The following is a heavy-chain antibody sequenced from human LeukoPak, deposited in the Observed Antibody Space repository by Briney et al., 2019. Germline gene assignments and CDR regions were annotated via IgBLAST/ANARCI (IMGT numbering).Heavy chain of an antibody. J-gene: IGHJ3*02. D-gene: IGHD3-22*01. CDR1: GYTFTSYG. CDR3: ARYSDRVDYYDSSGYYTEGGHDAFDI. Sequence: GASVKVSCKASGYTFTSYGISWVRQAPGQGLEWMGWISAYNGNTNYAQKLQGRVTMTTDTSTSTAYMELRSLRPDDTAVYYCARYSDRVDYYDSSGYYTEGGHDAFDIWGQGTMVTVSS. V-gene: IGHV1-18*01. CDR2: ISAYNGNT.